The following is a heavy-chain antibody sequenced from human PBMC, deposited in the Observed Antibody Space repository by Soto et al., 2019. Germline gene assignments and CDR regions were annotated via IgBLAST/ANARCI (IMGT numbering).Heavy chain of an antibody. V-gene: IGHV3-48*01. J-gene: IGHJ5*02. CDR3: AKAGGYDFLTGYRNRFAP. Sequence: GGSLRLSCAASGFTFSSYSMNWVRQAPGKGLEWVSYISSSSSTIYQADSVKGRFTISRDNAKNSLYLQMNSLGAEDTAVYYCAKAGGYDFLTGYRNRFAPWGQETGATFSS. CDR2: ISSSSSTI. CDR1: GFTFSSYS. D-gene: IGHD3-9*01.